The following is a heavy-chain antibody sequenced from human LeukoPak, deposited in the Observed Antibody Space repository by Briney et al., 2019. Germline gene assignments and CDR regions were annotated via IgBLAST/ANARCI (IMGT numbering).Heavy chain of an antibody. CDR3: AREFSGYLHYFDY. D-gene: IGHD3-22*01. CDR1: GGSISSSSYY. J-gene: IGHJ4*02. V-gene: IGHV4-39*07. Sequence: SETLSLTCAVSGGSISSSSYYWGWIRQPPGKGLEWIGSIYYSGSTYYNPSLKSRVTISVDTSKNQFSLKLSSVTAADTAVYYCAREFSGYLHYFDYWAREPWSPSPQ. CDR2: IYYSGST.